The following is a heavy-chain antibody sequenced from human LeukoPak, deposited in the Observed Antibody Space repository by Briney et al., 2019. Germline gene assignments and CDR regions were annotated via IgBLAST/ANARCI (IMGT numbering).Heavy chain of an antibody. Sequence: GGSLRLSCAASGFTVSSNYMTWVRQASGKELEWVSVIFGGGSTYYADSVMGRFTISRDNSKNTLFLQMNSLRVEDTAVYYCARGPGGYDNWGQGTWSPSPQ. V-gene: IGHV3-66*01. CDR1: GFTVSSNY. CDR2: IFGGGST. D-gene: IGHD3-16*01. CDR3: ARGPGGYDN. J-gene: IGHJ4*02.